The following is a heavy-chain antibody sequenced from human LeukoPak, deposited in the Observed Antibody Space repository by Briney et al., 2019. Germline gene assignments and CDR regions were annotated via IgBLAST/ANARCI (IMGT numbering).Heavy chain of an antibody. Sequence: GGSLRLSCAASGFTFSSYSMNWVRQAPGKGLEWVSSISSSSSYIYYADSVKGRFTISRDNAKNSLYLQMNSLRAEDTAVYYCARDEAEEYYGMDVWGQGTTVTVSS. V-gene: IGHV3-21*01. CDR3: ARDEAEEYYGMDV. J-gene: IGHJ6*02. D-gene: IGHD6-25*01. CDR2: ISSSSSYI. CDR1: GFTFSSYS.